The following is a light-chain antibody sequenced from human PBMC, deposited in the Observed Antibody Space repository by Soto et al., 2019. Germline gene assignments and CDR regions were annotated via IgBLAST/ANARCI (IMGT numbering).Light chain of an antibody. CDR1: SSNVGSNS. J-gene: IGLJ3*02. CDR2: ANN. V-gene: IGLV1-44*01. Sequence: QSVLTQPPSTSGTPGQRVTISCSGSSSNVGSNSVNWYQQLPGAAPKLLIYANNQRPSGVPDRFSGSKSGTSASLAIGGLQSEDEADYYCATYDDNLNGLWVFGGGTKLTVL. CDR3: ATYDDNLNGLWV.